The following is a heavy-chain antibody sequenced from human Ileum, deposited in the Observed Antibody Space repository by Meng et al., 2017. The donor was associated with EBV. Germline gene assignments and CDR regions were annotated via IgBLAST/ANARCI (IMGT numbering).Heavy chain of an antibody. CDR2: INGDGSGS. V-gene: IGHV3-74*01. J-gene: IGHJ4*02. Sequence: EVWLVGSGGGLVQPGGALRLSCPASGFPFSSYWMHWVRQAPGKGLLWVSRINGDGSGSNYADSVKGRSTISRDNAKNTLSLQMNSLRAEDTAVYYCVRDGDNWNFDYWGQGTLVTVSS. CDR1: GFPFSSYW. CDR3: VRDGDNWNFDY. D-gene: IGHD1-20*01.